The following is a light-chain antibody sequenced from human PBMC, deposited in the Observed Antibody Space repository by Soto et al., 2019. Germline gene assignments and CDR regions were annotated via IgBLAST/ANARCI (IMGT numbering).Light chain of an antibody. J-gene: IGKJ4*01. Sequence: EIVLTQSPGTLSLSPGERATLSCRASQSVSSYLAWYQQKPGQAPRLLIYDASNRATGIPARFSGSGSGTEFTLTISSLEPEDFAVYYCQQRTNWPLTFGGGTKVEIK. V-gene: IGKV3-11*01. CDR2: DAS. CDR1: QSVSSY. CDR3: QQRTNWPLT.